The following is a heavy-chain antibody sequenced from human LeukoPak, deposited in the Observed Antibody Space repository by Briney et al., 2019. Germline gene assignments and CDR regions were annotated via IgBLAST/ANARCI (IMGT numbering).Heavy chain of an antibody. V-gene: IGHV4-39*01. CDR1: GGSISSSSYY. CDR2: IYYSGST. CDR3: ARPQADNSSFGHWFDP. Sequence: SETLSLTCTVSGGSISSSSYYWGWIRQPPGKGLEWIGSIYYSGSTYYNPSLKSRVTISVDTSKNQFSLKLSSVTAADTAVYYCARPQADNSSFGHWFDPWGQGTLVTVSS. J-gene: IGHJ5*02. D-gene: IGHD6-13*01.